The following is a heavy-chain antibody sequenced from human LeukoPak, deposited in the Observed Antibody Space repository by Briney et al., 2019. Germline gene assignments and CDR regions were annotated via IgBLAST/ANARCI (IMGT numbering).Heavy chain of an antibody. CDR2: ISAYNGNT. D-gene: IGHD5-12*01. Sequence: GASVKVSCKASGYTFTSYGISWVRQAPGQGLEWMGWISAYNGNTNYAQKLQGRVTMTTDTSTSTAYMELRSLRSDDTAVYYCAREPIDIVATIRGYYFDYWGQGILVTVSS. J-gene: IGHJ4*02. CDR3: AREPIDIVATIRGYYFDY. CDR1: GYTFTSYG. V-gene: IGHV1-18*01.